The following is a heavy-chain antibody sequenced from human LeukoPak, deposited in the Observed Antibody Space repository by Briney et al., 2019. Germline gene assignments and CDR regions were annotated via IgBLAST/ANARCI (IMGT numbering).Heavy chain of an antibody. D-gene: IGHD3-22*01. CDR1: GFTFTNFG. J-gene: IGHJ4*02. CDR3: AKHYDYENRLDY. V-gene: IGHV3-30*02. Sequence: GGSLRLSCAASGFTFTNFGMHWVRQAPGKGLEWVAFIRYDGTNNYYADSVKGRFTISRDNSKNTLYLRMTSLRTEDTAIYYCAKHYDYENRLDYWGRGTLVTVSS. CDR2: IRYDGTNN.